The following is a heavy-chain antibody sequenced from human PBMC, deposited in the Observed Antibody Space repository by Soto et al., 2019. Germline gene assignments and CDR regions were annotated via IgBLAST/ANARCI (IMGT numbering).Heavy chain of an antibody. D-gene: IGHD3-9*01. CDR2: INHSGST. CDR1: WGSVSGYY. V-gene: IGHV4-34*01. J-gene: IGHJ6*02. Sequence: PSGTVSLSCAVCWGSVSGYYWSWIRQPPGKGLEWIGEINHSGSTNYNPSLKSRVTMSVDTSKNQFSLKLSSVTAADTAVYYCARLGYFDWLSHPYGMDVRGQGTTVTVSS. CDR3: ARLGYFDWLSHPYGMDV.